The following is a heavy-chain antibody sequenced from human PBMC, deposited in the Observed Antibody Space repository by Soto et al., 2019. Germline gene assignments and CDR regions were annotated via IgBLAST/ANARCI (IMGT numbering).Heavy chain of an antibody. Sequence: QVQLVQSGAEVKKPGASVKVSCKASGYTFTSYGLIWVRQAPGPGLEWMGWISGYNGDTNHAQKLQGRVTMNTATSTITAYMELRSLRSAATAVYYCARAPQAVAGAGIWYWGQGTLVTVSS. D-gene: IGHD6-13*01. J-gene: IGHJ4*02. CDR2: ISGYNGDT. CDR3: ARAPQAVAGAGIWY. V-gene: IGHV1-18*04. CDR1: GYTFTSYG.